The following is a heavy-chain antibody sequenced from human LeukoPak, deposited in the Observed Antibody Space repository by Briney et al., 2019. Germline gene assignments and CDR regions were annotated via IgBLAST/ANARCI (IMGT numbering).Heavy chain of an antibody. CDR2: INHSGST. CDR1: GGSFSGYY. CDR3: ARERDDYGDYSLDAFDI. Sequence: SSETLSLTCAVSGGSFSGYYWTWIRQPPGKGLEWIGEINHSGSTNYNPSLKSRVTMSVDTSKNQFSLKLSSVTAADTAVYYCARERDDYGDYSLDAFDIWGQGTMVTVSS. D-gene: IGHD4-17*01. J-gene: IGHJ3*02. V-gene: IGHV4-34*01.